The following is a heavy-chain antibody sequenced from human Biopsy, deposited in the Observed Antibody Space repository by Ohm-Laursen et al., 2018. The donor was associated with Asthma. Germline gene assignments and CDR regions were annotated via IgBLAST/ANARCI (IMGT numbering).Heavy chain of an antibody. Sequence: ASVNVSCKISGYTFNSVGITWVRQAPGQGLEWMGWISVYNGNTKVAQKLQDRVTMITDTSTSTAYMELRSLRSDDTAVYFCARAVDYSHYYGIDVWGQGTTVTVS. J-gene: IGHJ6*02. CDR2: ISVYNGNT. V-gene: IGHV1-18*01. CDR1: GYTFNSVG. CDR3: ARAVDYSHYYGIDV. D-gene: IGHD3-10*01.